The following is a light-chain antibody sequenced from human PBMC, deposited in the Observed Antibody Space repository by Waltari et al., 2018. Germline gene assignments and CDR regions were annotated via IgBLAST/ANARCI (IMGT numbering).Light chain of an antibody. V-gene: IGKV3-11*01. CDR1: QIVSSY. CDR2: DAS. CDR3: QQRSNWLT. Sequence: EIVLTQSPATLSLSPGERATLSCRASQIVSSYLAWYQQKPGQPPRLLIYDASNRATGIPARFSGSGSGTDFTLTISSLEPEDFAVYYCQQRSNWLTFGGGTKVEIK. J-gene: IGKJ4*01.